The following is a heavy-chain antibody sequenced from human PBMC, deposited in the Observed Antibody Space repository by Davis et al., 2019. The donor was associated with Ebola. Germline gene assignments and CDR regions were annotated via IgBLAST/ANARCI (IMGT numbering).Heavy chain of an antibody. V-gene: IGHV4-59*01. J-gene: IGHJ6*04. CDR1: GGFISTSY. CDR2: IHSSGST. CDR3: ARGDDYPFYMDV. Sequence: SETLSLTCTVSGGFISTSYWSWFRQPPGKGLEWIGYIHSSGSTRYSPSLKSRVTVSVDTSQKFLSLKLSSVTAADTAMYYCARGDDYPFYMDVWGKGTTVTVSS. D-gene: IGHD3-16*01.